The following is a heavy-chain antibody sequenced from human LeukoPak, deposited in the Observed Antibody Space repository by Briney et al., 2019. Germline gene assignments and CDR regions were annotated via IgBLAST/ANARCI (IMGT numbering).Heavy chain of an antibody. CDR2: ISGSGGST. Sequence: GGSLRLSCAASGFTFSSYAMSWVRQAPGKGLEWVSAISGSGGSTYYADSVKGRFTISRDNSKNTLYLQMNSLRAEHTAVYYCAKIGAAAGTGGMDVWGQGTTVTVSS. CDR3: AKIGAAAGTGGMDV. CDR1: GFTFSSYA. V-gene: IGHV3-23*01. J-gene: IGHJ6*02. D-gene: IGHD6-13*01.